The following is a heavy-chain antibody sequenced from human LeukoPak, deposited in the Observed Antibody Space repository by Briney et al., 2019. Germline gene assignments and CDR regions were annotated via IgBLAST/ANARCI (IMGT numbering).Heavy chain of an antibody. CDR1: GGSISSYC. J-gene: IGHJ4*02. Sequence: SETLSLTCTVSGGSISSYCWSWIRQPPGKGLEWIGYIYYSGSTNYNPSLKSRVTISVDTSKNQFSLKLSSVTAADTAVYYCARGRGDNVGISRTFDYWGQGTLVTVSS. CDR3: ARGRGDNVGISRTFDY. CDR2: IYYSGST. D-gene: IGHD3-3*02. V-gene: IGHV4-59*01.